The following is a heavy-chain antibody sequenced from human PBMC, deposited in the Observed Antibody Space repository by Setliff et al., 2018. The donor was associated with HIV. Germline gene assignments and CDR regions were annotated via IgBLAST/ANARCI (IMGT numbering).Heavy chain of an antibody. D-gene: IGHD7-27*01. CDR3: ARDLNWGFDY. V-gene: IGHV3-7*01. J-gene: IGHJ4*02. Sequence: GGSLRLSCAASGFTFTTYWMSWVRQAPGKGLEWVANIKQDGSEKYYADSVKGRFTISRDNAKNSLYLQMNSLRVEDTALYYCARDLNWGFDYWGQGTLVTVSS. CDR1: GFTFTTYW. CDR2: IKQDGSEK.